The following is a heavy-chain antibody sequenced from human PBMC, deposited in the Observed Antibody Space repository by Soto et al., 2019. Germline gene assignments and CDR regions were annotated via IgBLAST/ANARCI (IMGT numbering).Heavy chain of an antibody. J-gene: IGHJ4*02. D-gene: IGHD6-19*01. Sequence: EVQLLESGGGFVQPGGSLRLSCTASGFTFNKSAMNWVRQTPGKGLEWVAVIGTSGRSTHYGDSVRGRFTVSRDNSKNTLYLQMESLRAEDTALYYCAKGGSSTSSEIDYWGRGAPVTVSS. CDR3: AKGGSSTSSEIDY. CDR2: IGTSGRST. V-gene: IGHV3-23*05. CDR1: GFTFNKSA.